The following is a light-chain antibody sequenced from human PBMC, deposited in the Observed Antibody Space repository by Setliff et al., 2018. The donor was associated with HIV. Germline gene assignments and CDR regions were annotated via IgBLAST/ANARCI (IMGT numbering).Light chain of an antibody. CDR1: RSDIGGSNY. Sequence: QSVLTQPASVSGSPGQSITTACTGSRSDIGGSNYVSWYQQHPGKAPKLIIYDVHNRPSGVSNRFSGSKSGNTASLTISGLQAEDEADYYCSSYTSSSTYVFGSGTKVTVL. CDR3: SSYTSSSTYV. CDR2: DVH. V-gene: IGLV2-14*03. J-gene: IGLJ1*01.